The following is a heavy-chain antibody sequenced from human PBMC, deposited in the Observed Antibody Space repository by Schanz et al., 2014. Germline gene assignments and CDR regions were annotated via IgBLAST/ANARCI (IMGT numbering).Heavy chain of an antibody. CDR3: AKDHFGHYDSSGCSDCYYYGMDV. V-gene: IGHV3-23*04. D-gene: IGHD3-22*01. CDR2: ISIRGGNT. Sequence: EVQLVESGGGLVQPGGSLRLSCAASGFTFSTYAMTWVRQAPGKGLEWVSSISIRGGNTYYTDSVKGRFTISRDNSKNALDLQMSSLRADDTAVYYCAKDHFGHYDSSGCSDCYYYGMDVWGQGTTVTVSS. CDR1: GFTFSTYA. J-gene: IGHJ6*02.